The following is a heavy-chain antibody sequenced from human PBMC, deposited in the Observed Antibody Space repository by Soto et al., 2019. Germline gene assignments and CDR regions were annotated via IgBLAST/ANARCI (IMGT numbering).Heavy chain of an antibody. CDR2: IKGDGSEK. D-gene: IGHD3-22*01. J-gene: IGHJ6*02. Sequence: EVQLVGSGGGLVQPGGSLRLSCAASGFTFSTYWMSWVRQAPGKGLEWVANIKGDGSEKYYVDSVEGRFTISRDNAKNSLYLQMTSLRAEDTALYYCARGWGYFDSSGFPYLYAMDVWGQGTTVTVSS. CDR3: ARGWGYFDSSGFPYLYAMDV. V-gene: IGHV3-7*01. CDR1: GFTFSTYW.